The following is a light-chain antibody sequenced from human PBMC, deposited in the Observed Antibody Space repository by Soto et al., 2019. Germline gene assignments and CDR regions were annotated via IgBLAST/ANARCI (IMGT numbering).Light chain of an antibody. Sequence: EILMTQSPATLSVSPGERVTLSCRASQSVRSYLAWYQQKPGQPPRLLIYGASTRATGIPARFSGSGSGTEFTLTISSLQSEDCEVYYCQQYNNWPRTFGQGTKVDIK. CDR1: QSVRSY. CDR2: GAS. V-gene: IGKV3-15*01. J-gene: IGKJ1*01. CDR3: QQYNNWPRT.